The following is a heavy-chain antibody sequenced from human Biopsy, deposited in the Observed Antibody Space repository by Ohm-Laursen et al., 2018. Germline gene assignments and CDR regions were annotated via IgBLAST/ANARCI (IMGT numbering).Heavy chain of an antibody. V-gene: IGHV3-23*01. CDR3: AKVSSTILSSFDY. Sequence: SLRLSCTATGFTFSTYAMSWVRQAPGKGLEWVSSITSSGASTDFADSVKGRFTISRDNSKNTLYLQMNSLRAEDTAVYYCAKVSSTILSSFDYWGQGTLVTVSS. CDR1: GFTFSTYA. CDR2: ITSSGAST. D-gene: IGHD3-9*01. J-gene: IGHJ4*02.